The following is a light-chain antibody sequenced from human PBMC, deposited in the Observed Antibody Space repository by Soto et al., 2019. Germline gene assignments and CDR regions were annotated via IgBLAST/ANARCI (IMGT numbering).Light chain of an antibody. J-gene: IGKJ2*01. Sequence: DIQMTQSPSSLSASVGDRVTITCRASQSIRSYLNWYHQKPGKTPQLLIYGASNLQSGAPSRFTGSGSGTHFTLTISSLQPEDFATYYXQXXYTTPYTFXQGTKLEIK. V-gene: IGKV1-39*01. CDR3: QXXYTTPYT. CDR2: GAS. CDR1: QSIRSY.